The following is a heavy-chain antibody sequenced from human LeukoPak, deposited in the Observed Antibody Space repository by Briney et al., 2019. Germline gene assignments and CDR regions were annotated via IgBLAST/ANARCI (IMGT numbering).Heavy chain of an antibody. J-gene: IGHJ6*03. CDR3: ARELLEYYYMDA. CDR1: GGSISSYY. V-gene: IGHV4-59*01. D-gene: IGHD2-15*01. Sequence: SETLSLTCTVSGGSISSYYWSWIRQPPGKGLEWIGYIYYSGSTNYNPSLKSRVTISVDTSKNQFSLKLSSVTAADTAVYYCARELLEYYYMDAWGKGTTVTVSS. CDR2: IYYSGST.